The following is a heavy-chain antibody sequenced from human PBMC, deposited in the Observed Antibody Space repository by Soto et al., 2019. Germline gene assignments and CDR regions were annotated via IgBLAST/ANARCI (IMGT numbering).Heavy chain of an antibody. Sequence: SETLSLTCTVSGGSISSGDYYWSWIRQPPGKGLEWIGYIYYSGTTYYNPSLKSRVTISVDTSKNQFSLKVRSVTAADPAVYYCARALIQLWPHYYYGMDVWGQGTTVTVSS. CDR1: GGSISSGDYY. CDR3: ARALIQLWPHYYYGMDV. CDR2: IYYSGTT. J-gene: IGHJ6*02. D-gene: IGHD5-18*01. V-gene: IGHV4-30-4*01.